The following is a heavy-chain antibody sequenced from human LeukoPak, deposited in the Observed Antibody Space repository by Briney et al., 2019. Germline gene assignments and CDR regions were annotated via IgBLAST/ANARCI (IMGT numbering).Heavy chain of an antibody. Sequence: GGSLRLSCSASGFAFSRYAIHWVRQAPGKALEYVSVISSNGGSTYYADSVKGRFTISRDNSKNTLYLQMSSLIPEDTAVYYCVKNGYCNSINCPLDYWGQGTLVTVSS. V-gene: IGHV3-64D*06. CDR1: GFAFSRYA. CDR2: ISSNGGST. J-gene: IGHJ4*02. D-gene: IGHD2-2*03. CDR3: VKNGYCNSINCPLDY.